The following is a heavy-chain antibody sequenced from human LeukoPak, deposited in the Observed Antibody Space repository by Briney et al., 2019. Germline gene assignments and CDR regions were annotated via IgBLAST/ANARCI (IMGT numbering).Heavy chain of an antibody. V-gene: IGHV4-4*07. CDR2: IYTSGST. J-gene: IGHJ4*02. CDR3: ARSNHDILTGSAFDY. CDR1: GGSISNYY. D-gene: IGHD3-9*01. Sequence: PSETLSLTCSVSGGSISNYYWNWIRQPAGKGLEWIGRIYTSGSTNYNPSLKSRATKSVDTSKNQFSLKLSSVTAADTAVYYCARSNHDILTGSAFDYWGQGTLVTVSS.